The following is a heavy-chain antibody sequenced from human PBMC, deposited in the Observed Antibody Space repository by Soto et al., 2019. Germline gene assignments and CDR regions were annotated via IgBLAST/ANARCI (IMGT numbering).Heavy chain of an antibody. Sequence: QVQLVQSGAEVKKPGSSVKVSCKASGGTFSSYSINWVRQAPGQGLEWMGEIIPIFGTANYAQKFQGRVTITADESTSTEYMELSSLRSEDTDVYYCARDGGRHSGGIDYWGQGTLVTVSS. D-gene: IGHD1-26*01. CDR2: IIPIFGTA. J-gene: IGHJ4*02. CDR3: ARDGGRHSGGIDY. CDR1: GGTFSSYS. V-gene: IGHV1-69*01.